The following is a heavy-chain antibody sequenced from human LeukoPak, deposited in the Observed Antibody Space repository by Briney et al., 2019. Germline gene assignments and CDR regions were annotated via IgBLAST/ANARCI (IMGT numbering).Heavy chain of an antibody. V-gene: IGHV3-21*01. D-gene: IGHD3-3*01. CDR1: GFTFSSYS. CDR3: ARVGYDFWSGYVY. CDR2: ISSSSSYI. J-gene: IGHJ4*02. Sequence: PGGSLRLSCAASGFTFSSYSMNWVRQDPGKGLEWVSSISSSSSYIYYADSVKGRFTISRDNAKDSLYLQMNSLRAEDTAVYYCARVGYDFWSGYVYWGQGTLVTVSS.